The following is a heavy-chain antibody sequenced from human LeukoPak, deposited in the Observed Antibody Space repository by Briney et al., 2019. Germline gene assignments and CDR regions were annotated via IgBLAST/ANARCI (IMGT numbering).Heavy chain of an antibody. D-gene: IGHD3-9*01. V-gene: IGHV3-49*04. CDR3: TREKVLRYFDWSTGGDY. CDR2: ISSKGYGGTA. CDR1: GFTFGDYA. J-gene: IGHJ4*02. Sequence: GGSLRLSCTASGFTFGDYAMSWVRQAPGKGLEWVGFISSKGYGGTAEYAASVIGRFTISSDDSKCIAYLQMNSLKTEDIAVYYCTREKVLRYFDWSTGGDYWGQGTMVTVSS.